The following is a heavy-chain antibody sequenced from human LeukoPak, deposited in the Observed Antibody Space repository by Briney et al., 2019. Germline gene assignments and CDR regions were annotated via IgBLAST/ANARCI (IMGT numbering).Heavy chain of an antibody. J-gene: IGHJ3*02. Sequence: GGSLRLSCAASGFTVSSNYMSWVRQAPGKGLEWVSVFYSGGSTYYADSVKGRFTISRDNSKNTLYLQMNSLRAEDTAVYYCAREAIDYDILTGYYPRDAFDIWGQGTMVTVSS. D-gene: IGHD3-9*01. V-gene: IGHV3-66*01. CDR3: AREAIDYDILTGYYPRDAFDI. CDR2: FYSGGST. CDR1: GFTVSSNY.